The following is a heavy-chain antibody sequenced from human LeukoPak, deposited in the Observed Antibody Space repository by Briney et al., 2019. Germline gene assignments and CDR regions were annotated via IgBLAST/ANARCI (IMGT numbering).Heavy chain of an antibody. CDR2: IKQDGSEN. V-gene: IGHV3-7*01. D-gene: IGHD1-26*01. Sequence: PGGSLSLSCAASGFTFSTFWMSWVRQAPGKGLEWVANIKQDGSENYYVDSVKGRFTISRDNAKNSLYLQLNSLRAEDTAVYLCVRGGGTFDIWGQGTMVTVPS. CDR3: VRGGGTFDI. J-gene: IGHJ3*02. CDR1: GFTFSTFW.